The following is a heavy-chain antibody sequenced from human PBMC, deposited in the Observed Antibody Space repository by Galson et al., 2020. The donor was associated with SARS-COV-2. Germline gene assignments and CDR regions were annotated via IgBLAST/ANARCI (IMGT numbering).Heavy chain of an antibody. V-gene: IGHV3-73*01. CDR2: IRSKANSYAT. CDR3: TSSAWYYDYVWDY. Sequence: GESLKISCAASGFTFSGSAMHWVRQASGKGLEWVGRIRSKANSYATAYAASVKGRFTISRDDSKNTAYLQMNSLKTEDTAVYYCTSSAWYYDYVWDYVGQGTVVTVS. CDR1: GFTFSGSA. D-gene: IGHD3-16*01. J-gene: IGHJ4*02.